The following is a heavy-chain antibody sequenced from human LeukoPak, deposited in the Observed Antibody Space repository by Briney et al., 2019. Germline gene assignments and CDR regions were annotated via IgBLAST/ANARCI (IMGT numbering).Heavy chain of an antibody. J-gene: IGHJ4*02. CDR1: GFAFSDYY. CDR3: ARAWGYCSSTSCYGGGYFDY. V-gene: IGHV3-11*04. Sequence: GGSLRLSCAASGFAFSDYYMSWIRQAPGKGLEWVSYISSRGSTIYYADSVKGRFTISRDNAKNSLYLQVNSLRAEDTAVYYCARAWGYCSSTSCYGGGYFDYWGQGTLVTVSS. CDR2: ISSRGSTI. D-gene: IGHD2-2*01.